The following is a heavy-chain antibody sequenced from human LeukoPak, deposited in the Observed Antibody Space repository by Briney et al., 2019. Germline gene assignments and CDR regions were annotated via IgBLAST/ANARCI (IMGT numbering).Heavy chain of an antibody. CDR2: INAGNGNT. V-gene: IGHV1-3*01. J-gene: IGHJ6*02. CDR3: ARAFPVYSGYDSIGLKYGMDV. CDR1: GYTFTSYA. Sequence: ASVKVSCKASGYTFTSYAMHWVRQAPGQRLEWMGWINAGNGNTKYSQKFQGRVTITRDTSASTAYMELSSLRSEDTAVYYCARAFPVYSGYDSIGLKYGMDVWGQGTTVTVSS. D-gene: IGHD5-12*01.